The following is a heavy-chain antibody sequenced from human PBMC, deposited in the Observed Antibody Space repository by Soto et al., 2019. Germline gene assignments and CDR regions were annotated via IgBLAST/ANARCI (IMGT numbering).Heavy chain of an antibody. CDR3: AKSVAAALYGMDV. Sequence: GGSLRLSCAASGFTFSSYDMHWVRQAPGKGLEWVAVISYDGSDKYYANPVKGRFTISRDTSKNTLHLQMNSLRAEDTAVYYCAKSVAAALYGMDVWGQGTTVTVSS. J-gene: IGHJ6*02. D-gene: IGHD6-13*01. CDR1: GFTFSSYD. CDR2: ISYDGSDK. V-gene: IGHV3-30*18.